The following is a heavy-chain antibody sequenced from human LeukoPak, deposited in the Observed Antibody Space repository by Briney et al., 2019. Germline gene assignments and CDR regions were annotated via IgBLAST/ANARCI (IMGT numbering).Heavy chain of an antibody. CDR1: GGSFSGYY. Sequence: PSETLSLTCAVYGGSFSGYYWSWIRQPPGKGLDWIGEINHSGSTNYNPSLKSRVTISVDTSKNQFSLKLSSVTAADTAVYYCAIYYYGSGSYHDAFDIWGQGTMVTVSS. D-gene: IGHD3-10*01. J-gene: IGHJ3*02. CDR3: AIYYYGSGSYHDAFDI. V-gene: IGHV4-34*01. CDR2: INHSGST.